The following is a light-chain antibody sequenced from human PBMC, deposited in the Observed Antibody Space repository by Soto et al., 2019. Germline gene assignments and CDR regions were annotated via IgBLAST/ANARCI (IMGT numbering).Light chain of an antibody. CDR1: SSNIGAGYD. V-gene: IGLV1-40*01. Sequence: QSVLTQPPSVSGAPGQRVTISCTGSSSNIGAGYDVHWYQQLPGTAPKLLIYGNSNRPSGVPDRFSGSKSGTSASLAITGLQDEDEADDYCQSYDSSLSNVFGTGTKVTVL. CDR3: QSYDSSLSNV. CDR2: GNS. J-gene: IGLJ1*01.